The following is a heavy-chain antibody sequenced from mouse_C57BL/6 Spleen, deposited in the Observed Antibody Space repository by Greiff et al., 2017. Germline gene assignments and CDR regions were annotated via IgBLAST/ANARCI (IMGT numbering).Heavy chain of an antibody. CDR1: GCTFTDYN. V-gene: IGHV1-18*01. D-gene: IGHD1-1*01. J-gene: IGHJ4*01. CDR2: INPNNGGT. Sequence: EVQLQQSGPELVKPGASVKIPCKASGCTFTDYNMDWVQQSHGKSLEWIGDINPNNGGTIYNQKFKGKATLTVDKSSSTAYMELRSLTSEDTAVYYCARGDYGEAMDYWGQGTSVTVSS. CDR3: ARGDYGEAMDY.